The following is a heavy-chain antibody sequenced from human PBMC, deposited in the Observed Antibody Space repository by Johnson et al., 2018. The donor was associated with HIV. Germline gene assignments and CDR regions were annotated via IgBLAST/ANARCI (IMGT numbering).Heavy chain of an antibody. CDR1: GFTVSSNY. CDR2: IYSGGST. V-gene: IGHV3-66*01. Sequence: EKLVESGGGLVQPGGSLRLSCAAYGFTVSSNYMSWVRQAPGKGLEWVSVIYSGGSTYYADSVKGRFPISRDNSKNTLYLQMNSLRAEDTAVYYCARIRPANWGVNDAFDIWGQGTMVTVSS. D-gene: IGHD7-27*01. J-gene: IGHJ3*02. CDR3: ARIRPANWGVNDAFDI.